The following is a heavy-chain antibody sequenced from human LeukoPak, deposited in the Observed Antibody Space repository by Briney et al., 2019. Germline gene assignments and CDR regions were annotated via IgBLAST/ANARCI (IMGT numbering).Heavy chain of an antibody. V-gene: IGHV3-23*01. CDR3: AKGLMYGMDV. CDR2: ISGSGGST. D-gene: IGHD2-8*01. CDR1: GFTLSSYA. J-gene: IGHJ6*02. Sequence: GGSLRPSCAASGFTLSSYAMSWVRQAPGKGLEWVSGISGSGGSTYYADSVKGRFTISRDNSKNTLYLQMNSLRAEDTAVYYCAKGLMYGMDVWGQGTTVTVSS.